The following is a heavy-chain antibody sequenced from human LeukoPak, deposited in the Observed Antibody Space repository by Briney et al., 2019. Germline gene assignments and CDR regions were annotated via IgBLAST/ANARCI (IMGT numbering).Heavy chain of an antibody. Sequence: ASVKVSCTASGYTFTTFGVTWVRQAPGQGLEWVGWVSGYNGDTNYAQKFQGRVTMTTDTSTSTAYMELRSLTSDDTAVYYCARDERFGELLNDYSFYYYMDVWGRGTTVTVSS. CDR3: ARDERFGELLNDYSFYYYMDV. CDR1: GYTFTTFG. D-gene: IGHD3-10*01. J-gene: IGHJ6*03. V-gene: IGHV1-18*01. CDR2: VSGYNGDT.